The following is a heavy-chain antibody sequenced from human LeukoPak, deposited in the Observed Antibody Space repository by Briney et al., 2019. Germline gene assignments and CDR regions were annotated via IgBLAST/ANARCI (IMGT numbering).Heavy chain of an antibody. D-gene: IGHD3-10*01. CDR2: IIPIFGTA. J-gene: IGHJ4*02. Sequence: ASVKVSCKASGGTFSSYAISWVRQAPGQGLEWMGGIIPIFGTANYAQKFQGRVTITADESTSTAYMELSSLRSEDTAVYYCARDHEYYYGSGSYYPGGCDYWGQGTLVTVSS. CDR1: GGTFSSYA. CDR3: ARDHEYYYGSGSYYPGGCDY. V-gene: IGHV1-69*13.